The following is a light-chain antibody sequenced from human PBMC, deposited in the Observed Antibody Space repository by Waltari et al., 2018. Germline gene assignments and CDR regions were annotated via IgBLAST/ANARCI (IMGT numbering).Light chain of an antibody. V-gene: IGKV2-28*01. CDR2: LGS. Sequence: DIVMTQSPLSLSVTPGEPASISCRSSQSLLRSSGYNYLDWYLQKPGQSPQLLIYLGSHRACGVPDRFSGSGSGTDLTLKISRVEAEDVGVYYCMQALEISLTFGGGTKVEIK. J-gene: IGKJ4*01. CDR1: QSLLRSSGYNY. CDR3: MQALEISLT.